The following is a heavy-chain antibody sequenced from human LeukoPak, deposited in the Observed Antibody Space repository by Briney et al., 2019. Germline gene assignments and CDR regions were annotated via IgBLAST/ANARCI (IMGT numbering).Heavy chain of an antibody. CDR1: GGSISSGDYY. J-gene: IGHJ4*02. V-gene: IGHV4-30-4*08. Sequence: SQTLSLTCPVSGGSISSGDYYWSWIRQPPGKGLEWIGYIYYSGSTYYNPSLKSRVTISVDTSKNQFSLKLSSVTAADTAVYYCARVSPYYDFWSGYGDYWGQGTLVTVSS. D-gene: IGHD3-3*01. CDR3: ARVSPYYDFWSGYGDY. CDR2: IYYSGST.